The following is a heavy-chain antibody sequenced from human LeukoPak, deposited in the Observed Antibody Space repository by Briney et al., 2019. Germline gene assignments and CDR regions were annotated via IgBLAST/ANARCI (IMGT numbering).Heavy chain of an antibody. CDR2: INHSGST. CDR3: AESISHSSSLNTTGSN. J-gene: IGHJ4*02. Sequence: SETLSLTCAVYGGSFSGYYWSWIRQPPGKGLEWIGEINHSGSTNYNPSLKSRVTISVDTSKNQFSLKLSSVTAADTAVYYCAESISHSSSLNTTGSNWGQGTLVTVSS. D-gene: IGHD6-13*01. CDR1: GGSFSGYY. V-gene: IGHV4-34*01.